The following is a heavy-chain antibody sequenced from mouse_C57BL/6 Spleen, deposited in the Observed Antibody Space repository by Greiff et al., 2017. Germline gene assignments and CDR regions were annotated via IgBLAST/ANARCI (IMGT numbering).Heavy chain of an antibody. CDR3: AREGDYDYDWYFDV. V-gene: IGHV3-6*01. D-gene: IGHD2-4*01. CDR1: GYSIISGYY. CDR2: ISYAGSN. J-gene: IGHJ1*03. Sequence: VQLKESGPGLVKPSQSLSLTCSVTGYSIISGYYWNWIRQFPGNKLEWMGYISYAGSNNYNPSLKNRISITRDTSKNQFFLKLNSVTTEDAATYYCAREGDYDYDWYFDVWGTGTTVTVSS.